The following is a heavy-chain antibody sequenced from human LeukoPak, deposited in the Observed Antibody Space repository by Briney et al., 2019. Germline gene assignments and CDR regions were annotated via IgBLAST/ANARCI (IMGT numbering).Heavy chain of an antibody. V-gene: IGHV1-69*04. CDR2: IIPILGIA. CDR3: TREVQEITFGGVPLAPDVYFEY. CDR1: GGTDSSYA. D-gene: IGHD3-16*01. J-gene: IGHJ4*02. Sequence: SVKVSCKASGGTDSSYAISLVRQAPGQGLEWMGRIIPILGIANYAQKFQGRVTITADKSTSTAYMELSSLRSEDTAVYYCTREVQEITFGGVPLAPDVYFEYWGQGTLVTVSS.